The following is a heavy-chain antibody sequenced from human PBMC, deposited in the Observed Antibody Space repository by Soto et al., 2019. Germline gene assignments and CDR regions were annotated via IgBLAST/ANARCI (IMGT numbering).Heavy chain of an antibody. J-gene: IGHJ4*02. V-gene: IGHV3-33*01. CDR2: IRFDGSNE. CDR1: GGIFHGYG. D-gene: IGHD1-7*01. Sequence: QEQLVESGGGVVQPGTSLRLSCAVPGGIFHGYGMHWVRQAPGKGLEGVAIIRFDGSNEEYAESVKGRFTISRDNSKNTLYLQMNTLGAEDTAVYYCARDGIGGTVFRGYLDYWGRGTVVTVSS. CDR3: ARDGIGGTVFRGYLDY.